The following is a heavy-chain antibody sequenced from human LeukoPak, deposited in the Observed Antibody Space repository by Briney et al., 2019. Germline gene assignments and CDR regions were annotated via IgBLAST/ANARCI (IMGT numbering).Heavy chain of an antibody. V-gene: IGHV4-38-2*01. J-gene: IGHJ4*02. CDR1: GYSISSGYY. CDR3: ARGAGYYYGSGSNIFDY. D-gene: IGHD3-10*01. CDR2: IYHSGST. Sequence: SETVSLTCAVSGYSISSGYYWGWTRQRPGKGLEWIGSIYHSGSTYYNPSLKSPVTISVDTSNNHFSLKLSSLTAADTAVYYCARGAGYYYGSGSNIFDYWGQGTLVTVSS.